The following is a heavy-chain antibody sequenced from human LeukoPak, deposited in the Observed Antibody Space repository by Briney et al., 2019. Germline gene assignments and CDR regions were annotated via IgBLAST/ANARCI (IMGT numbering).Heavy chain of an antibody. CDR3: AKDPEYCSSTSCYNWFDP. V-gene: IGHV3-30*18. J-gene: IGHJ5*02. D-gene: IGHD2-2*01. Sequence: GRSLRLSCVASGFTFSSYGMHWVRQAPGKGLEWVAVISYDGSNKYYADSVKGRFTISRDNSKNTLYLQMNSLRAEDTAVYYCAKDPEYCSSTSCYNWFDPWGQGTLVTVSS. CDR1: GFTFSSYG. CDR2: ISYDGSNK.